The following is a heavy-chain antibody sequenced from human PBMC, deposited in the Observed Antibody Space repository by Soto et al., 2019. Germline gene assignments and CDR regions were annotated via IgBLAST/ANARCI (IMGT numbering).Heavy chain of an antibody. CDR1: GGSMSSYY. Sequence: SETLSLTCNVSGGSMSSYYWSWIRQPPGKGLEWIGYVYYSGSTNYNPSLKSRVTISVDTSKNQFSLKLSSVTAADTAVYYCASSSFLRSGDLFHGLDVWGQGTTVTVSS. CDR2: VYYSGST. D-gene: IGHD3-10*01. J-gene: IGHJ6*02. CDR3: ASSSFLRSGDLFHGLDV. V-gene: IGHV4-59*01.